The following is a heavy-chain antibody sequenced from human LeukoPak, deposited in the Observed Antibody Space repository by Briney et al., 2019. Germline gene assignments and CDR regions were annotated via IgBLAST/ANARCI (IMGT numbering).Heavy chain of an antibody. CDR2: ISGGGEAT. D-gene: IGHD4-17*01. Sequence: GGSLRLSCAASGFTFNNYAMNWVRQAPGKGLEWVSSISGGGEATYYADSAKGRFTISRDNSQNTLYLQMNSLRGEDTAVYYCARDYGDDVGYFLFDYWGQGTLVTVSS. J-gene: IGHJ4*02. CDR1: GFTFNNYA. V-gene: IGHV3-23*01. CDR3: ARDYGDDVGYFLFDY.